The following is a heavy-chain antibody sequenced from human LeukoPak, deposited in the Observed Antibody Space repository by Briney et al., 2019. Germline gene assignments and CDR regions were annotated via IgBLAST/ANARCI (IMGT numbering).Heavy chain of an antibody. V-gene: IGHV4-59*11. CDR2: ISYIGST. D-gene: IGHD4-17*01. CDR1: TDSLSSHY. Sequence: SETLCLTCAVSTDSLSSHYWSWVRQPPGKGLEWIGYISYIGSTNYNPSLKSRVTISIDTSKNQFSLRLRSVTAADTAVYYCARDLITVTKGFDIWGQGTMVSVSS. J-gene: IGHJ3*02. CDR3: ARDLITVTKGFDI.